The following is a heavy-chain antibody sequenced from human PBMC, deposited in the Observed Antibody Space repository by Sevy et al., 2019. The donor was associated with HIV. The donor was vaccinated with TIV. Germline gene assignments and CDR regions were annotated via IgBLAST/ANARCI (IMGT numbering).Heavy chain of an antibody. D-gene: IGHD2-8*01. Sequence: GGSLRLSCAASGFAPSTYGMHWVRQAPGKGLEWVAVIGYDGSNKYYADSVKGRFSISRDNSRNKLFLQMDSLRAEDKAVYYCARDPRMYGDYLLAYFDYWGQGTLVTVSS. CDR2: IGYDGSNK. J-gene: IGHJ4*02. CDR3: ARDPRMYGDYLLAYFDY. CDR1: GFAPSTYG. V-gene: IGHV3-33*01.